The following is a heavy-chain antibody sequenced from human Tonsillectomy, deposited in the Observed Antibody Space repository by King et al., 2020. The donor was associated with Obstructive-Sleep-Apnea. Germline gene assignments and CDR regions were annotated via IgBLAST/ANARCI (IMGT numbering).Heavy chain of an antibody. J-gene: IGHJ4*02. V-gene: IGHV4-39*07. CDR3: ARNLHRTGLFDD. CDR1: GVSISRSNFY. D-gene: IGHD2-8*02. CDR2: VFYSGST. Sequence: QLQESGPGLVKPSETLSLTCTVSGVSISRSNFYWGWIRQPPGKGLQWIGSVFYSGSTYHNPSLKSRVTVSIDTSKNQFSLKLTSVTAADTAVYFCARNLHRTGLFDDWGQGTPVTVSS.